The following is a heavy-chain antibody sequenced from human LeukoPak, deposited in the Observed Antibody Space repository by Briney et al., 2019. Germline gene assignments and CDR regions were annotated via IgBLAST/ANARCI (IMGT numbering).Heavy chain of an antibody. Sequence: AGGSLRLSCAASGFTFDDYAMNWVRQGPGKGLEWASGITWNSGSTGYADSVKGRFTISRDNAKNSLYLQMNSLRAEDTALYYCAKDTRYSYGYGMDVWGQGTTVTVSS. CDR2: ITWNSGST. V-gene: IGHV3-9*01. J-gene: IGHJ6*02. CDR3: AKDTRYSYGYGMDV. D-gene: IGHD5-18*01. CDR1: GFTFDDYA.